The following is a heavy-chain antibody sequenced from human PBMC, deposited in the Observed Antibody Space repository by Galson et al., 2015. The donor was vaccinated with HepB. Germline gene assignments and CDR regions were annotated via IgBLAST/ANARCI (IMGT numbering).Heavy chain of an antibody. J-gene: IGHJ4*02. V-gene: IGHV3-11*06. CDR2: ITTSSFI. Sequence: SLRLSCAASGFTFSDFHMSWIRQAPGKGPEWISYITTSSFINYADSVKGRFSISRDNAKNSLFLQMNSLRVEDTAVYYYARVPRPYRSSWYSYYFDYWGQGTLVTVSS. CDR1: GFTFSDFH. CDR3: ARVPRPYRSSWYSYYFDY. D-gene: IGHD6-13*01.